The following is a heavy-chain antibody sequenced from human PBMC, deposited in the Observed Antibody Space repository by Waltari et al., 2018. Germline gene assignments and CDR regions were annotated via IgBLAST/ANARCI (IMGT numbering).Heavy chain of an antibody. CDR1: GYTCTGYY. J-gene: IGHJ4*02. Sequence: QVQLVQSGAEVKKPGASVKVSCKASGYTCTGYYMYWVRQAPGQGLEWMGRINPNSGGTNYAQKFQGRVTMTRDTSISTAYMELSRLRSDDTAVYYCARAIGYDSSGYYPYWGQGTLVTVSS. CDR2: INPNSGGT. V-gene: IGHV1-2*02. D-gene: IGHD3-22*01. CDR3: ARAIGYDSSGYYPY.